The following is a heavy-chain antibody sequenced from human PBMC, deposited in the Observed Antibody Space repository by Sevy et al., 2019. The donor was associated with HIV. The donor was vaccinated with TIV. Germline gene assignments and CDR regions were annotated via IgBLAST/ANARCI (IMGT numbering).Heavy chain of an antibody. CDR1: GFTVSSYV. D-gene: IGHD3-10*01. V-gene: IGHV3-30*18. CDR3: AKGRKGDREAIMEFDY. CDR2: ILDDGSTK. Sequence: GGSLRLSCVVSGFTVSSYVMHWVRQAPGKGLEWVALILDDGSTKYYADSVKGRLTISRDNSKNTLYLQVNSLRAEDTAVYYCAKGRKGDREAIMEFDYWGQGTLVTVSS. J-gene: IGHJ4*02.